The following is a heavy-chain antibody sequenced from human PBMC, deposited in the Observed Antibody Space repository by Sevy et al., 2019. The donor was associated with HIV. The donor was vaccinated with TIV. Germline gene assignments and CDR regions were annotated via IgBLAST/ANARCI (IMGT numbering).Heavy chain of an antibody. J-gene: IGHJ3*02. Sequence: SETLSLTCTVSGGSINSDHWNWIRQPPGKGLEWIGYVYYTGGTNYNPSLKNRFTISVDRTKNQFSLKLTSVTAAETAVYYCARRNDFDIWGQGTMVTVSS. V-gene: IGHV4-59*08. CDR2: VYYTGGT. CDR3: ARRNDFDI. CDR1: GGSINSDH.